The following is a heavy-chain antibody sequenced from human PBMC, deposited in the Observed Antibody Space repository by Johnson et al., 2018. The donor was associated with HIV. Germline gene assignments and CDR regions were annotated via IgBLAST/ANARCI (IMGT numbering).Heavy chain of an antibody. J-gene: IGHJ3*02. CDR3: ASPRYSSGGGAFDI. CDR1: GFTFSSYG. V-gene: IGHV3-30*02. D-gene: IGHD6-19*01. Sequence: QVQLMESGGGVVQPGRSLRLSCAASGFTFSSYGMHCVRQAPGKGLEWVAFIRYDGSNKYYADSVKGRFTISRDNSKNTLYLQMNSLRAEDTAVYYCASPRYSSGGGAFDIWGQGTMVTVSS. CDR2: IRYDGSNK.